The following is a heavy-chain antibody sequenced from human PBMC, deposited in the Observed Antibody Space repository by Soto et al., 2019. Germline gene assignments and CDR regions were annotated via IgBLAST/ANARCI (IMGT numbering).Heavy chain of an antibody. CDR3: ARESGSSWNRYYYGMDV. Sequence: GGSLRLSCAASGFNFGSYSLNWVRQAPGKGLEWLSYISSSSSTIYYADSVKGRFTISRDNAKNSLYLQMNSLRDEDSAVYYCARESGSSWNRYYYGMDVWGQGTTVTVSS. CDR2: ISSSSSTI. V-gene: IGHV3-48*02. D-gene: IGHD6-13*01. J-gene: IGHJ6*02. CDR1: GFNFGSYS.